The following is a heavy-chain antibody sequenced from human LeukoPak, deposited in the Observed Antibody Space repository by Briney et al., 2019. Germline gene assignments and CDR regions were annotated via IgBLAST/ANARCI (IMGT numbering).Heavy chain of an antibody. J-gene: IGHJ4*02. CDR1: GFTFSNAW. D-gene: IGHD3-22*01. CDR3: TTDLVAYYYDSSGYIYFDY. V-gene: IGHV3-15*01. Sequence: GGSLRLSCAASGFTFSNAWMSWVRQAPGKGREWVGRIKSKTDGGTTDYAAPVKGRFTISRDDSKNTLYLQMNSLKTEDTDVYYCTTDLVAYYYDSSGYIYFDYWGQGTLVTVSS. CDR2: IKSKTDGGTT.